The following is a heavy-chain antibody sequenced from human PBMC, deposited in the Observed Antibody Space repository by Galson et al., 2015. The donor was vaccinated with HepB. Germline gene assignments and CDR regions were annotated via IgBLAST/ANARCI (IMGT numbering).Heavy chain of an antibody. CDR1: GYTFTSYA. V-gene: IGHV1-3*01. D-gene: IGHD3-22*01. J-gene: IGHJ4*02. CDR3: ARGYYYDSKFDY. CDR2: INAGNGNT. Sequence: SVKVSCKASGYTFTSYAMHWVRQAPGQRLEWMGWINAGNGNTKYSQKFRGRVTITRDTSASTAYMELSSLRSEDTAVYYCARGYYYDSKFDYWGQGTLVTVSS.